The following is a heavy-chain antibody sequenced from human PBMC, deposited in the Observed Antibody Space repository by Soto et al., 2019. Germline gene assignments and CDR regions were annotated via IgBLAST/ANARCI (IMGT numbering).Heavy chain of an antibody. J-gene: IGHJ4*02. V-gene: IGHV4-59*01. D-gene: IGHD6-19*01. CDR3: AKESIGGWVIL. CDR1: GGSISSGY. Sequence: QVQLRESGPRLVKPWETLSLTCTVSGGSISSGYWSWIRQPPGKGLEWIGYFHDSGFTNYNTSLRRRVTISVYTSINQLSLKLTSVPAAVTAVYYCAKESIGGWVILWGQGTPVTVSS. CDR2: FHDSGFT.